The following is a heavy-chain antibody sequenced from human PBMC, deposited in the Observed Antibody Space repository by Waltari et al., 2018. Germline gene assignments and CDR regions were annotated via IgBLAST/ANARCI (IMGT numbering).Heavy chain of an antibody. J-gene: IGHJ4*02. CDR2: IHFTGVP. D-gene: IGHD1-20*01. Sequence: QVHLQESGPGLVKPSETLSLICTVSGGSISDSYWGWIRQPPGKVLEWIGYIHFTGVPNYSPSLESRVVISVDTSKNQFSLKVNSVTAADTAVYYCATLVTSCIEDNCYDALGSWGLGALVTVSS. CDR1: GGSISDSY. CDR3: ATLVTSCIEDNCYDALGS. V-gene: IGHV4-59*13.